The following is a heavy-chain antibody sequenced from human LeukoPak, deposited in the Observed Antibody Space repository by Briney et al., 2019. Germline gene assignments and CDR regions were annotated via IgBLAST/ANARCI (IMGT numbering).Heavy chain of an antibody. D-gene: IGHD6-19*01. J-gene: IGHJ6*02. CDR3: ASERWLAPYYYGMDV. V-gene: IGHV3-21*01. CDR2: ISSSSSYI. CDR1: GFTFSSYS. Sequence: GGSLRLSCAASGFTFSSYSMNWVRQAPGKGLEWVSSISSSSSYIYYADSVKGRFTISRDNAKNSLYLQMNSLRAEDTAVYYCASERWLAPYYYGMDVWGQGTTVTVSS.